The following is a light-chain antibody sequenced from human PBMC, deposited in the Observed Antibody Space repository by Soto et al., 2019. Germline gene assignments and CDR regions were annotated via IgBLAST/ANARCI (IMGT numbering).Light chain of an antibody. V-gene: IGLV2-23*02. CDR3: CSYAGSSTYV. CDR1: NSDVGSYNL. J-gene: IGLJ1*01. Sequence: HSVLTQPASVSGSPGQSITISCTGTNSDVGSYNLVSWYQQHPGKAPKVMIYEVSKRPSGVPNRFSGSKSGNTASLTISGLQAEDEADYYCCSYAGSSTYVFGTGTKVTVL. CDR2: EVS.